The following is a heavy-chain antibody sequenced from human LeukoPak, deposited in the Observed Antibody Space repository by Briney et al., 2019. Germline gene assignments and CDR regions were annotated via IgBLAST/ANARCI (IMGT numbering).Heavy chain of an antibody. CDR1: GGTFSSYA. CDR3: ARDLSRSGQWLVIDY. Sequence: VASVKVSCKASGGTFSSYAISWVRQAPGQGLEWMGRIIPNLGIANYAQKFQGRVTITADKSTSTAYMELSSLRPEDTAVYYCARDLSRSGQWLVIDYWGQGTLVTVSS. CDR2: IIPNLGIA. D-gene: IGHD6-19*01. J-gene: IGHJ4*02. V-gene: IGHV1-69*04.